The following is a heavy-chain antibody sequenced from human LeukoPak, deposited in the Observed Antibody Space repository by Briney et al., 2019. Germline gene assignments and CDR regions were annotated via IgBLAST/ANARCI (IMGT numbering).Heavy chain of an antibody. J-gene: IGHJ4*02. V-gene: IGHV4-34*01. CDR1: GGSFSGYY. CDR2: INHSGST. D-gene: IGHD1-7*01. Sequence: SETLSLTCAVYGGSFSGYYWSWIRQPPGKGLEWIGEINHSGSTNYNPSLKSRVTISVDTSKNQFSLKLSSVTAADTAVYYCARDILDWNYVNFDYWGQGTLVTVSS. CDR3: ARDILDWNYVNFDY.